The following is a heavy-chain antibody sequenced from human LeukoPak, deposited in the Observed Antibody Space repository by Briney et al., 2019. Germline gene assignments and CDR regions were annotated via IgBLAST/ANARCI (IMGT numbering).Heavy chain of an antibody. CDR2: IYISGST. J-gene: IGHJ5*01. D-gene: IGHD1-26*01. CDR3: ARRVSEVAPTLRNGQNWFDS. CDR1: GGSISSYF. Sequence: SETLSLTWTVSGGSISSYFCNWIRQPAGKGLEWIGRIYISGSTIYNPSLKSRVTLSVDTSKNQVSLKLSSVTAADTAMYYCARRVSEVAPTLRNGQNWFDSWGQGTLVTVSS. V-gene: IGHV4-4*07.